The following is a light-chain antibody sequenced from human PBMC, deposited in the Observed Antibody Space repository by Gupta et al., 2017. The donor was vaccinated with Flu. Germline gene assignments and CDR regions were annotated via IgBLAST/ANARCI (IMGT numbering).Light chain of an antibody. J-gene: IGKJ1*01. V-gene: IGKV2-30*01. Sequence: VTLWQPDSISCRSSQTIISSGEGTDVRGMNQRPGKSPRRLMYQVSNRDSGVPERFSGSGSVTEFTLRISRVEAEDVGIYYCMQDSHGHGTFGLGTKMEIQ. CDR2: QVS. CDR3: MQDSHGHGT. CDR1: QTIISSGEGTD.